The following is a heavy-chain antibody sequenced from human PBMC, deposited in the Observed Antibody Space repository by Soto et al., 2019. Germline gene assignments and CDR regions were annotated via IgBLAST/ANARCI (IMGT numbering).Heavy chain of an antibody. CDR1: GDSVSSNTAA. Sequence: QVHLQQSGPGLVKPSQTLSLTCAISGDSVSSNTAAWNWIRSSPSRGLEWLGRTYYRSNWRHDYAVSVKSRITVNPAASKNHFSLQLNSVIPDDTAVYYCARGVAGSGFDLWGQGTLVTVSS. CDR3: ARGVAGSGFDL. V-gene: IGHV6-1*01. J-gene: IGHJ4*02. D-gene: IGHD6-19*01. CDR2: TYYRSNWRH.